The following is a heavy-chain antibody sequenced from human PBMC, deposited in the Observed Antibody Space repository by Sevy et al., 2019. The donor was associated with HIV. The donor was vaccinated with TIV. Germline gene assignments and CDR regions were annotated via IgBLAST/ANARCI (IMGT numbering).Heavy chain of an antibody. V-gene: IGHV3-7*01. CDR1: GFIFNSYW. J-gene: IGHJ4*02. CDR3: ARDYS. CDR2: IKQDGSEK. Sequence: GGSLRLSCGASGFIFNSYWMTWVRQGPGKGLEWVATIKQDGSEKYYVDSVKGRFTISRDNVKNSVHMQMGSLRVEETAMYYCARDYSWGQGTQVTVSS.